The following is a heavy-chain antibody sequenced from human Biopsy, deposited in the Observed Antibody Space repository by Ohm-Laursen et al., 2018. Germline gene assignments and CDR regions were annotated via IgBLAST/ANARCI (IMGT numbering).Heavy chain of an antibody. CDR1: GDSISSYY. CDR2: IYSGGNT. CDR3: ARGRRTSGWPYFDN. J-gene: IGHJ4*02. V-gene: IGHV4-59*07. D-gene: IGHD6-19*01. Sequence: SDTLSLTCTVSGDSISSYYWSWIRQSPGQGLEYIGFIYSGGNTNYNPSLKNRVTMSVDTSKNQFYLKLYSVTAADTAVYYCARGRRTSGWPYFDNWGQGALAIVSP.